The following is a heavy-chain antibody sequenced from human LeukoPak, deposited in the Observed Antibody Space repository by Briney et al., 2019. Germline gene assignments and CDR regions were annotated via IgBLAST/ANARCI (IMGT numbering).Heavy chain of an antibody. CDR3: AKRGSPAHYYYYYMDV. V-gene: IGHV3-48*03. Sequence: PGGSLRLSCAASGFTFSSYEMNWVRQAPGKGLERVSYISSSGSTIYYADSVKGRFTISRDNSKNTLYLQMNSLRAEDTAVYYCAKRGSPAHYYYYYMDVWGKGTTVTVSS. CDR2: ISSSGSTI. CDR1: GFTFSSYE. J-gene: IGHJ6*03. D-gene: IGHD1-1*01.